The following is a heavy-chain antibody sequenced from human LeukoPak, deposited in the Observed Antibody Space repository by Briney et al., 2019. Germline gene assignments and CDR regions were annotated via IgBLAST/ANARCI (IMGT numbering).Heavy chain of an antibody. CDR1: GYRFTSYW. CDR3: ARLLPAYYYDSSGAVDY. D-gene: IGHD3-22*01. J-gene: IGHJ4*02. V-gene: IGHV5-51*01. CDR2: IYPGDSDT. Sequence: GESLKISCKGSGYRFTSYWIGWVRQMPGKGLEWMGIIYPGDSDTRYSPSFQGQVTISADKSISTAYLQWSSLKASDTAMYYCARLLPAYYYDSSGAVDYWGQGTLVTVSS.